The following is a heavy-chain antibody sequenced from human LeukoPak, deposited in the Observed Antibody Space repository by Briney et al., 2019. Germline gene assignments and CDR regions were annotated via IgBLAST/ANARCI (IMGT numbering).Heavy chain of an antibody. Sequence: SETLSLTCSVSGVSISSSSYYWVWIRQPPGKGLEWIGSIYYTGRPTDTYYNPSLKSRVTISVDTSKNQFSLKLNSVTAADTAVYYCARAERPLIAAGWGQGTLVTVSS. D-gene: IGHD6-13*01. CDR1: GVSISSSSYY. V-gene: IGHV4-39*07. CDR3: ARAERPLIAAG. CDR2: IYYTGRPTDT. J-gene: IGHJ4*02.